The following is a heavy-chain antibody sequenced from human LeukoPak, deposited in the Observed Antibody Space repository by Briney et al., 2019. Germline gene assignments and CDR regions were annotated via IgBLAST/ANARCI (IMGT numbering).Heavy chain of an antibody. CDR2: INHSGST. V-gene: IGHV4-34*01. CDR3: ARASGNYDFWSGYLLPRWFDP. Sequence: TSETLSLTCAVYGGSFSGYYWGWIRQPPGKGLEWIGEINHSGSTNYNPSLKSRVTISVDTSKNQFSLKLSSVTAADTAVYYCARASGNYDFWSGYLLPRWFDPWGQGTLVTVSS. J-gene: IGHJ5*02. CDR1: GGSFSGYY. D-gene: IGHD3-3*01.